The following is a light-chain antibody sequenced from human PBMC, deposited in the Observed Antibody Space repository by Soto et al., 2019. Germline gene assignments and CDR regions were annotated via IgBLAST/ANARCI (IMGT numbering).Light chain of an antibody. CDR3: RSYAGSALFV. V-gene: IGLV2-8*01. J-gene: IGLJ1*01. Sequence: QSVLTQPPSASGSPGQSVTISCTGTSSDVGGYNYVSWYQQHPGKAPKLMIYEVSKRPSGVPDRFSGSKSGNTASLTVSGIQAEDEDDYYCRSYAGSALFVFGTGTKVTVL. CDR1: SSDVGGYNY. CDR2: EVS.